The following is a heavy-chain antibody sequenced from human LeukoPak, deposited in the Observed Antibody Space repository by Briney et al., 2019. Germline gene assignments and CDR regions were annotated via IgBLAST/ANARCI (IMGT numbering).Heavy chain of an antibody. CDR1: GFTFSSYA. Sequence: GGSLRLSCAASGFTFSSYAMSWVRQAPGKGLEWVSAISGSGGSTCYADSVKGRFTISRGNSKNTLYLQMNSLRAEDTAVYYCAKGSPRYSSSWYFDYWGQGTLVTVSS. D-gene: IGHD6-13*01. V-gene: IGHV3-23*01. CDR3: AKGSPRYSSSWYFDY. J-gene: IGHJ4*02. CDR2: ISGSGGST.